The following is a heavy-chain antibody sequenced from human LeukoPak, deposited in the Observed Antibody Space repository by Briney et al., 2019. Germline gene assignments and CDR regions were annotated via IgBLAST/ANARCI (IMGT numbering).Heavy chain of an antibody. CDR3: ARENSAYYYDSSGYQIDY. CDR1: GYTFTSYY. J-gene: IGHJ4*02. V-gene: IGHV1-46*01. Sequence: ASVKVSCKASGYTFTSYYMHWVRQAPGQGLEWRGIINPSGGSTSYAQKFQGRVTMTRDTSTSTVYMELSSLRSEDTAVYYCARENSAYYYDSSGYQIDYWGQGTLVTVSS. D-gene: IGHD3-22*01. CDR2: INPSGGST.